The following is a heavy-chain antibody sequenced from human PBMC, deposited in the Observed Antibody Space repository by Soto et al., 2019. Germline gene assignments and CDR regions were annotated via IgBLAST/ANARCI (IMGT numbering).Heavy chain of an antibody. CDR3: VRAQNSNSWGGSLGY. CDR2: VSGSGDYP. V-gene: IGHV3-23*01. D-gene: IGHD3-16*01. J-gene: IGHJ4*02. Sequence: EVHLLESGGGLVQPGGSLRLSCTASGFNFADHAMSWVRQAPGKGLEWVSGVSGSGDYPYYADSLRGRFTTSRDNSKNTLYLQMGSLRADDTAVYFCVRAQNSNSWGGSLGYWGQGTLATVSP. CDR1: GFNFADHA.